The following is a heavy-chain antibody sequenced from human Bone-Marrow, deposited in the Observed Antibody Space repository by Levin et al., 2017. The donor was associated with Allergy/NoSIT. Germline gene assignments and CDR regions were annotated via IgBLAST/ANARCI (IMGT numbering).Heavy chain of an antibody. CDR1: GYSFTSYW. CDR3: ARRAKYCSGGSCYTFDY. V-gene: IGHV5-10-1*01. D-gene: IGHD2-15*01. J-gene: IGHJ4*02. Sequence: GESLKISCKGSGYSFTSYWISWVRQMPGKGLEWMGRIDPSDSYTNYSPSFQGHVTISADKSISTAYLQWSSLKASDTAMYYCARRAKYCSGGSCYTFDYWGQGTLVTVSS. CDR2: IDPSDSYT.